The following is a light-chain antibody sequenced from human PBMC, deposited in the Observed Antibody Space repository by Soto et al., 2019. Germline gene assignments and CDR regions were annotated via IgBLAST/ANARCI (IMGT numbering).Light chain of an antibody. CDR3: SSYTSSTTPYV. CDR1: SSDVGGYNY. J-gene: IGLJ1*01. CDR2: DVS. Sequence: QSALTQPASVSGSPGQSITISCTGTSSDVGGYNYVSWYQQHPGKAPKLMIYDVSNRPSGVSNRFSGSKSGNTASLTISGLPAEDAADYSCSSYTSSTTPYVFGPGTKFAVL. V-gene: IGLV2-14*03.